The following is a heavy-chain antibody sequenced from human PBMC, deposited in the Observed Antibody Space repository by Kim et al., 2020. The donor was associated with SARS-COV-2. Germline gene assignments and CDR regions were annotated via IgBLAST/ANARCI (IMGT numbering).Heavy chain of an antibody. CDR1: GFTFSSHW. CDR3: ARILEIPGGNSFDY. Sequence: GGSLRLSCAASGFTFSSHWMNWVRQAPGKGLVWVSRISYDGSNTNYADSVKGRFTISRDNAKNTLYLQMNSLRAEDTAVYYCARILEIPGGNSFDYWGQGGLVTVSS. CDR2: ISYDGSNT. J-gene: IGHJ4*02. V-gene: IGHV3-74*01. D-gene: IGHD1-26*01.